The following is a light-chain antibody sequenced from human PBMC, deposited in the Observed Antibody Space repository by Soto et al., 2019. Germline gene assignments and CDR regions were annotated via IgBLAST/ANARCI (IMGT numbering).Light chain of an antibody. Sequence: DTQMTQSPSTVSAYVGDSVTITCRASQSITTWLAWYQQRPGKAPKLLIYDVSSLQSGVPSRFSGSGSGTEFTLTISSLQPDDFATYYCQQCNSFSWTFGQGTKVDIK. J-gene: IGKJ1*01. CDR3: QQCNSFSWT. CDR2: DVS. V-gene: IGKV1-5*01. CDR1: QSITTW.